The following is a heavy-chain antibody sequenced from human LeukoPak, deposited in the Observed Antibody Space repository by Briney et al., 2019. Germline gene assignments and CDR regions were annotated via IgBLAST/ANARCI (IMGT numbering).Heavy chain of an antibody. D-gene: IGHD3-16*01. J-gene: IGHJ4*02. CDR2: IEHDESEK. V-gene: IGHV3-7*01. CDR1: GFSFNSDW. CDR3: TRRLDD. Sequence: GGSLRLSCAASGFSFNSDWMDWVRQAPGKGLEWAANIEHDESEKNYLDSVKGRFTISRDNAQNSLYLQMNGLRVEDTAVYYCTRRLDDWGQGTLVTVSS.